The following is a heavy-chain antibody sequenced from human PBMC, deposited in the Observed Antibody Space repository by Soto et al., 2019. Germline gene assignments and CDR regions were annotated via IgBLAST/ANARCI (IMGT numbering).Heavy chain of an antibody. J-gene: IGHJ4*02. V-gene: IGHV3-9*01. CDR1: GFTFDDYA. Sequence: GGSLRLSCAASGFTFDDYAMHWVRQAPGKGLEWVSGISWNSGSIGYADSVKGRFTISRDNAKNSLYLQMNSLRAEDTALYYCAKDPYSSSSNYFDYWGQGTLVTVSS. CDR3: AKDPYSSSSNYFDY. D-gene: IGHD6-6*01. CDR2: ISWNSGSI.